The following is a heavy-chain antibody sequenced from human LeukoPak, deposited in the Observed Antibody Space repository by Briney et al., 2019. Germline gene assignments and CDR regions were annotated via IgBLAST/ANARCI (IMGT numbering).Heavy chain of an antibody. Sequence: PSETLSLTCTVSGGSISSYYWSWIRQPAGKGLEWIGRIYTSGSTNYNLSLKSRVTMSVDTSKNQFSLKLSSVTAADTAVYYCARHVRGPAATLNWFDPWGQGTLVTVSS. V-gene: IGHV4-4*07. CDR3: ARHVRGPAATLNWFDP. J-gene: IGHJ5*02. CDR2: IYTSGST. CDR1: GGSISSYY. D-gene: IGHD2-2*01.